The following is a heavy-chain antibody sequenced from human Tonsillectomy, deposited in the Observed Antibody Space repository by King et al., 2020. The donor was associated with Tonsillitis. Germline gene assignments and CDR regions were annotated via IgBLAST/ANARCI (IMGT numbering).Heavy chain of an antibody. CDR1: GGSFSGYY. D-gene: IGHD5-18*01. CDR2: INHSGST. V-gene: IGHV4-34*01. J-gene: IGHJ4*02. Sequence: VQLQQWGAGLLKPSETLSLTCAVYGGSFSGYYWSWIRQPPGMGLEWIGEINHSGSTNYNPSLKSRVTISVDTSKNQFSLKLSSVTAADTAVYYCARASYSYGLALLLHYWGQGTLVTVSS. CDR3: ARASYSYGLALLLHY.